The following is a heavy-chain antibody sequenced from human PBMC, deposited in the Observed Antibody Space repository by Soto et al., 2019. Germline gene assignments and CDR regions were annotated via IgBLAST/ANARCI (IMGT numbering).Heavy chain of an antibody. D-gene: IGHD3-22*01. CDR3: TRDFGGGGDDYYDTPNRQFPYFDY. V-gene: IGHV1-18*01. CDR1: GYTFTGYG. J-gene: IGHJ4*02. Sequence: GASVKVSCKASGYTFTGYGISWVRQAPGQRLEWMGWISAYNGNTNYAQKLQGRVTMTTDTSTSTANKELRSLRSDDTAVYYYTRDFGGGGDDYYDTPNRQFPYFDYWGQGTLVTVS. CDR2: ISAYNGNT.